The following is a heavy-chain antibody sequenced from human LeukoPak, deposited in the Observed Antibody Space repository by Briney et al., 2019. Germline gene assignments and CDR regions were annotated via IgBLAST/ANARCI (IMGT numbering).Heavy chain of an antibody. V-gene: IGHV3-11*03. CDR2: ISRSSSFT. J-gene: IGHJ4*02. CDR1: GFTFSDYY. D-gene: IGHD3-10*01. CDR3: ARFDSGSHGVFDS. Sequence: PGGSLRLSCAASGFTFSDYYMSWIRQPPGKGLEWVSYISRSSSFTNYADSVKGRFTISRDNVKNSVYLQMNSLSAKDTAVYYCARFDSGSHGVFDSWGQGTLVTVSS.